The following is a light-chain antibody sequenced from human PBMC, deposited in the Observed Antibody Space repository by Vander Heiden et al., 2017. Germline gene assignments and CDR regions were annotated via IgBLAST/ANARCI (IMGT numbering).Light chain of an antibody. J-gene: IGLJ3*02. CDR2: DNN. V-gene: IGLV1-40*01. CDR1: RSHIGTGYD. Sequence: QSVLTQPPSVSGAPGPGVTLSCTGRRSHIGTGYDVHWYQQRPGTAPKLLIYDNNNRPSGVPARFSGSKSGTSVSLAITGLQAEDEADYYCQAYDSRVSGWVFGGGTRLTVL. CDR3: QAYDSRVSGWV.